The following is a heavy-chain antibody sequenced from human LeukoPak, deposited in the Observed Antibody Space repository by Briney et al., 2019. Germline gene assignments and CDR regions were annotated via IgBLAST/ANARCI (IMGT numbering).Heavy chain of an antibody. CDR3: ARGVKIYYYGSAGLDY. CDR2: IYSGGST. CDR1: GFTVSSNY. V-gene: IGHV3-66*01. J-gene: IGHJ4*02. Sequence: PGGALRLSCAASGFTVSSNYMSWVRQAPGKGLEWVSVIYSGGSTYYADSVKGRFTISRDNSKNTLYLQMNSLRAEDTAVYYCARGVKIYYYGSAGLDYWGQGTLVTVSS. D-gene: IGHD3-10*01.